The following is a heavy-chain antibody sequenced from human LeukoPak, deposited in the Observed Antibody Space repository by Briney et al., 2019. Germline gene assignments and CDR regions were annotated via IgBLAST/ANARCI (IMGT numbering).Heavy chain of an antibody. D-gene: IGHD2-2*01. CDR2: ISGSGGST. V-gene: IGHV3-23*01. J-gene: IGHJ6*03. CDR3: AKQPAPTDYYYYHYMDV. CDR1: GFTFSSYA. Sequence: PGGSLRLSCAASGFTFSSYAMSWVRQAPGKGLEWVSAISGSGGSTYYADSVKGRFTISRDNSKNTLYLQMNSLRAEDTAVYYCAKQPAPTDYYYYHYMDVWGKGTTVTVSS.